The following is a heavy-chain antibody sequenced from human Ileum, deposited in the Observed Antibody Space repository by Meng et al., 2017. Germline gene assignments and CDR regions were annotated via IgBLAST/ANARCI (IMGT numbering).Heavy chain of an antibody. Sequence: GESLKISCAASGFTFSNVWMSWVRQAPGKGLEWVGRIKTETEGGTTDYGVPVKGRFSISRDDSKNTLYLQMDSLKTEDTAVYYCTTDRVGVTLLQFHHWCQGTMVT. CDR3: TTDRVGVTLLQFHH. V-gene: IGHV3-15*01. CDR2: IKTETEGGTT. D-gene: IGHD1-26*01. J-gene: IGHJ1*01. CDR1: GFTFSNVW.